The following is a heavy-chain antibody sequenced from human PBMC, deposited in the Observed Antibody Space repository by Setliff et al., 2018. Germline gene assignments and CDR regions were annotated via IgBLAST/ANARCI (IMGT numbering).Heavy chain of an antibody. D-gene: IGHD6-13*01. V-gene: IGHV4-39*07. CDR3: ARDSGYSSSWYGYYYGMDV. Sequence: NPSETLSLTCTVSGGSISSSSYYWGWIRPPPGKGLEWIGSIYYSGSTYYNPSLKSRVTISVDTSKNQFSLKLSSVTAADTAVYYCARDSGYSSSWYGYYYGMDVWGQGTTVTVSS. J-gene: IGHJ6*02. CDR1: GGSISSSSYY. CDR2: IYYSGST.